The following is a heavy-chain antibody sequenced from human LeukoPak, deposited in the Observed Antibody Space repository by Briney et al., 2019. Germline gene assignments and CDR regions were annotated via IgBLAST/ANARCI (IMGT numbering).Heavy chain of an antibody. J-gene: IGHJ6*02. V-gene: IGHV3-43*02. D-gene: IGHD2/OR15-2a*01. CDR1: GFTIGPYA. CDR2: IKADGSGT. Sequence: GGSLRFSCAASGFTIGPYAMYWVRQGPGRGLKWVSVIKADGSGTFYADSVRGRITTSRDNSKNYLYLQMNSLTSEDTALYYCATWAFYHNLDVWGQGTTVIVSS. CDR3: ATWAFYHNLDV.